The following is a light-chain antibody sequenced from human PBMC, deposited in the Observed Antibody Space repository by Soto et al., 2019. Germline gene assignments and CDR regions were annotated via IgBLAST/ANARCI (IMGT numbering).Light chain of an antibody. Sequence: EIVMTQSPATLSVSPGERATLSCRASQTASRNLAWYQQKPGQAPRLLIHSASTRATGVPARFSGSGSETEFTLTVSSLQAEDFAVYFCQQSNNWPWTFGQGTRVE. CDR3: QQSNNWPWT. CDR2: SAS. CDR1: QTASRN. V-gene: IGKV3-15*01. J-gene: IGKJ1*01.